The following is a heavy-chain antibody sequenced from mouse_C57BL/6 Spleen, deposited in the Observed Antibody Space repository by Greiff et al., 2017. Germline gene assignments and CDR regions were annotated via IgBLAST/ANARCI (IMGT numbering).Heavy chain of an antibody. Sequence: VKVVESGAELARPGASVKLSCKASGYTFTSYGISWVKQRTGQGLEWIGEIYPRSGNTYYNEKFKGKATLTADKSSSTAYMELRSLTSEDSAVYFCARPTGTGYFDVWGTGTTVTVSS. CDR3: ARPTGTGYFDV. J-gene: IGHJ1*03. D-gene: IGHD4-1*02. CDR2: IYPRSGNT. CDR1: GYTFTSYG. V-gene: IGHV1-81*01.